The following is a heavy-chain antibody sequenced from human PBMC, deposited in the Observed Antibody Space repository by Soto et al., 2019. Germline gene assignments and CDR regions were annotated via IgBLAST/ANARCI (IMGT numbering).Heavy chain of an antibody. V-gene: IGHV1-18*01. CDR3: AREGYYSGSGSYSPPRYYGMDV. J-gene: IGHJ6*02. Sequence: QVQLVQSGAEVKKPGSSVKVSCKASGYTFISYGISWARQAPGQGLEWMGWISAYNDHTNYAQKPQGRVTMTTDTSTRIAYLELRSLRSDDTAVYYLAREGYYSGSGSYSPPRYYGMDVWGQGTTVTVSS. D-gene: IGHD3-10*01. CDR2: ISAYNDHT. CDR1: GYTFISYG.